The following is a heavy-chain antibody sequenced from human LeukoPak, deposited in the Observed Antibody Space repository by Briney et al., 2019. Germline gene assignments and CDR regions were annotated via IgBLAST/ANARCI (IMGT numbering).Heavy chain of an antibody. CDR1: GGSISSYY. J-gene: IGHJ4*02. Sequence: SETLSLTCIVSGGSISSYYWSWIRQPPGKGREWIGYIYYSGSTDYNPSLKSRVALSVDTSKNQFSLKLSSVTAADTAVYYCARDRYGDYGYWGQGTLVTVSS. V-gene: IGHV4-59*12. CDR2: IYYSGST. D-gene: IGHD4-17*01. CDR3: ARDRYGDYGY.